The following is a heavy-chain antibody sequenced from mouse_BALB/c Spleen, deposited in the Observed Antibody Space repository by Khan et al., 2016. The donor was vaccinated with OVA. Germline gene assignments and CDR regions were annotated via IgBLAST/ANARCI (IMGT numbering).Heavy chain of an antibody. CDR2: INPTSGYT. V-gene: IGHV1-7*01. Sequence: VQLQQSGTELAKPGASVKMSCKASGYTFTTYWMHWVKQRPGQGLEWLGYINPTSGYTDYNEKFKDKATLSADKSSSTAYMQLNSLTSEDSAVYNCARDRIDYWGQGTTLTVSS. J-gene: IGHJ2*01. CDR1: GYTFTTYW. CDR3: ARDRIDY.